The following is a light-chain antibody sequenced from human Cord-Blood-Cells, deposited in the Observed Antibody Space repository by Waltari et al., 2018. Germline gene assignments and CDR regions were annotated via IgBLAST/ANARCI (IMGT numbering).Light chain of an antibody. Sequence: DLVMTQSPDSLAVSLGERAPINRTSTQSFLYSSNNKNYLARNQQKPGQPPRLLIYWASTRESGVPDRFSGSGSGTDFTLTISSLQAEDVAVYYCQQYYSTPFTFGPGTKVDIK. J-gene: IGKJ3*01. CDR3: QQYYSTPFT. V-gene: IGKV4-1*01. CDR1: QSFLYSSNNKNY. CDR2: WAS.